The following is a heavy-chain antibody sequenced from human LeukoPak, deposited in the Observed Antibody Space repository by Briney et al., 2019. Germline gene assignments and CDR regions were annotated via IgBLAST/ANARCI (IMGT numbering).Heavy chain of an antibody. CDR2: IYYSGST. V-gene: IGHV4-39*07. CDR3: ASREVATIAH. D-gene: IGHD5-12*01. CDR1: GGSISSSSYY. Sequence: KPSETLSLTCTVSGGSISSSSYYWGWIRQPPGKGLEWIGSIYYSGSTYYNPSLKSRVTISVDTSKNQFSLKRSSVTAADTAVYYCASREVATIAHWGQGTLVTVSS. J-gene: IGHJ4*02.